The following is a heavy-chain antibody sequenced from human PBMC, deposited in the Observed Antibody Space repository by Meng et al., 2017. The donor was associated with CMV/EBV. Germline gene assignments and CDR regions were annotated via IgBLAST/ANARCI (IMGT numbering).Heavy chain of an antibody. CDR2: INPSGGST. Sequence: ASVKVSCKASGYTFTSYYMHWVRQAPGQGLEWMGIINPSGGSTSYAQKFQGRVTMTRDTSTSTIYMELSSLRSEDTAVYYCARVAAAGTDYYYGMDVWGQGTTVTVSS. CDR3: ARVAAAGTDYYYGMDV. CDR1: GYTFTSYY. J-gene: IGHJ6*02. D-gene: IGHD6-13*01. V-gene: IGHV1-46*01.